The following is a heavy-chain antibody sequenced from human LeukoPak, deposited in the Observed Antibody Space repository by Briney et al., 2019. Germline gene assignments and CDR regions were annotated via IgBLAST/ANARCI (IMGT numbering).Heavy chain of an antibody. Sequence: GESLTLSCAASGITFSNYELNWVRQAPGMGLEWVSYISSSGSTIYYADSVKGRFTISRDNAKNSLYLQMNSLRAEDTAVYYCAGHLGYWGQGTLVTVSS. CDR3: AGHLGY. CDR1: GITFSNYE. V-gene: IGHV3-48*03. J-gene: IGHJ4*02. CDR2: ISSSGSTI.